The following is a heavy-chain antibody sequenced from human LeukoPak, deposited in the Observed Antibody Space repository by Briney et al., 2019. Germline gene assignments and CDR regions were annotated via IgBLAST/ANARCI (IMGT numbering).Heavy chain of an antibody. D-gene: IGHD1-26*01. CDR3: ARHEYSGSYYGLSWFDP. CDR1: GGSISSSGYY. V-gene: IGHV4-39*01. CDR2: IYYSGST. J-gene: IGHJ5*02. Sequence: SETLSLTCTVSGGSISSSGYYWGWIGQPPGKGLEWIASIYYSGSTYYNPSLKSRVTISVDTSKNQLSLKLSSLTAADTAVYYCARHEYSGSYYGLSWFDPWGQGTLVTVSS.